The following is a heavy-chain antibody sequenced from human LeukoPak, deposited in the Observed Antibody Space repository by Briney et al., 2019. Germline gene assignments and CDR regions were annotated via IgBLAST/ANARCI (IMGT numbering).Heavy chain of an antibody. J-gene: IGHJ2*01. V-gene: IGHV4-59*01. Sequence: SETLSLTCTVSGGSISSYYWSWIRQPPGKGLEWLGYIYYSGSTNYNPSLKSRVTISVDTSKNQFSLKLSSVTAADTAVYYCARDTNQERSWYFDLWGRGTLLTVSS. CDR3: ARDTNQERSWYFDL. CDR2: IYYSGST. D-gene: IGHD2-2*01. CDR1: GGSISSYY.